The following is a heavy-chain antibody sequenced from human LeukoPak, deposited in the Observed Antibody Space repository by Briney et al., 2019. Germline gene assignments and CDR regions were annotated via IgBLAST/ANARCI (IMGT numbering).Heavy chain of an antibody. D-gene: IGHD3-10*01. V-gene: IGHV6-1*01. Sequence: SQTLSLTCAISGDSVSSNSAAWNWIRQSPSRGLEWLGRTYYRSKWYNDYAVSVKSRITINPDTSKNQFSLQLNSVTPEDTAVYYCARVRVLWFGELSNYYYYGMDVWGQGTTVTVSS. CDR1: GDSVSSNSAA. CDR3: ARVRVLWFGELSNYYYYGMDV. J-gene: IGHJ6*02. CDR2: TYYRSKWYN.